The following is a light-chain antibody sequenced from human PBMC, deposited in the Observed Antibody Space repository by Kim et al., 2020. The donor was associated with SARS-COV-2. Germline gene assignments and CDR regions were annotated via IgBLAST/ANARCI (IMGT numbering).Light chain of an antibody. CDR2: GKN. J-gene: IGLJ3*02. CDR3: SSRDSSGDNVML. Sequence: LGQTVLITCQGDSLRNYYASWYQQRPGQAPRLLIYGKNSRPSRISDRFSGSTSGNTASLTITATQAEDEADYFCSSRDSSGDNVMLFGGGTQLTVL. CDR1: SLRNYY. V-gene: IGLV3-19*01.